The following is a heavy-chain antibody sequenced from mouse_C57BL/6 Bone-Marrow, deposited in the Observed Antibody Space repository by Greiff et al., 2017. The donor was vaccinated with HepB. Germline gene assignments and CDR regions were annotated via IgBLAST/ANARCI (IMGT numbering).Heavy chain of an antibody. CDR3: ARYITTVDAMDY. CDR2: INPSTGGT. D-gene: IGHD1-1*01. J-gene: IGHJ4*01. CDR1: GYSFTGYY. Sequence: EVQLQQSGPELVKPGASVKISCKASGYSFTGYYMNWVKQSPEKSLEWIGEINPSTGGTTYNQKFKAKATLTVDKSSSTAYMQLKSLTSEDSAVYYCARYITTVDAMDYWGQGTSVTVSS. V-gene: IGHV1-42*01.